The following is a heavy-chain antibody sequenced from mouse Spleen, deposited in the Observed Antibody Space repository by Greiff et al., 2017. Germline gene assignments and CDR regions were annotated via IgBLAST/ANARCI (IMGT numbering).Heavy chain of an antibody. CDR2: IDPENGDT. CDR1: GFNIKDDY. V-gene: IGHV14-4*01. Sequence: EVHLVESGAELVRPGASVKLSCTASGFNIKDDYMHWVKQRPEQGLEWIGWIDPENGDTEYASKFQGKATITADTSSNTAYLQLSSLTSEDTAVYYCTTRRPFDYWGQGTTLTVSS. J-gene: IGHJ2*01. CDR3: TTRRPFDY.